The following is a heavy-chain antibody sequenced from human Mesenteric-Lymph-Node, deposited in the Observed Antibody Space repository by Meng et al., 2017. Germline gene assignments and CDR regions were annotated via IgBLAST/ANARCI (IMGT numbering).Heavy chain of an antibody. D-gene: IGHD1-7*01. J-gene: IGHJ4*02. Sequence: GQRPETVPGLGQPWGTLVLTFIVSGDSISSDIWWSWVRQPPGKGLEWIGEVYHRGDTNYNPSLKSRVDISVDKSKNQFYLSLFSVTAADTAVYYCGRDQGRELINHWGQGTLVTVSS. V-gene: IGHV4-4*02. CDR2: VYHRGDT. CDR1: GDSISSDIW. CDR3: GRDQGRELINH.